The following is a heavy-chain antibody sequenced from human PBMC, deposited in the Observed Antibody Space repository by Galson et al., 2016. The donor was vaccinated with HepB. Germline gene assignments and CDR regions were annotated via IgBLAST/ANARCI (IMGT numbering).Heavy chain of an antibody. D-gene: IGHD3-22*01. CDR3: ARQYYDSSGFLPYFDY. CDR2: IYPGDSDT. V-gene: IGHV5-51*01. CDR1: GYFFTNYW. J-gene: IGHJ4*02. Sequence: QSGAEVKKPGESLKISCKGSGYFFTNYWIAWVRQMPGKGLEWMGIIYPGDSDTTYSPSFQGQVTISADKSISTAYLQWSSLKASDTAMYYCARQYYDSSGFLPYFDYWGQGTLVSVSS.